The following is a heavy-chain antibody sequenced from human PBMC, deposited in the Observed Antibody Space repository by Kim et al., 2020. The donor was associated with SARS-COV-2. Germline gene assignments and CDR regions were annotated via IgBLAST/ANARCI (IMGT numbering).Heavy chain of an antibody. CDR2: IYPGDSDT. CDR3: ARHSLTTMSPHIYGMDV. J-gene: IGHJ6*02. D-gene: IGHD3-22*01. V-gene: IGHV5-51*01. CDR1: GYSFTSYW. Sequence: GASLQISCKGSGYSFTSYWIGWVRQMPGKGLEWMGIIYPGDSDTRYSPSFQGQVTISADKSISTAYLQWSSLKASDTAMYYCARHSLTTMSPHIYGMDVWGQGTTVTVSS.